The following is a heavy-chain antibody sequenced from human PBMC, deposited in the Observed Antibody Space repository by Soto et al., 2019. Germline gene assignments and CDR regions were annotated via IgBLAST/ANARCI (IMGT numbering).Heavy chain of an antibody. D-gene: IGHD3-22*01. J-gene: IGHJ4*02. CDR3: ARYQDYYDSSGYYYEDY. V-gene: IGHV3-7*01. CDR1: GFTFSSYW. Sequence: EVQLVESGGGLVQPGGSLRLSCAASGFTFSSYWMSWVRQAPGKGLEWVANIKQDGSEKYYVDSVKGRFTISRDNAKNSLYLQMNSLRAEDTAVYYCARYQDYYDSSGYYYEDYWGQGTLVTVSS. CDR2: IKQDGSEK.